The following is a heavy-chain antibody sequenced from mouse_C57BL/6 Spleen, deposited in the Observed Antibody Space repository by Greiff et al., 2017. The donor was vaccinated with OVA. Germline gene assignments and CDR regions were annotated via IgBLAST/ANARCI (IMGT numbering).Heavy chain of an antibody. CDR2: IYPGSGNT. CDR1: GYTFTDYY. Sequence: QVQLQQSGAELVRPGASVKLSCKASGYTFTDYYINWVKQRPGQGLEWIARIYPGSGNTYYNEKFKGKATLTAEKSSSTAYMQLSSLTSEDSAVYFCAREGNFFDYRGQGTTLTVSS. CDR3: AREGNFFDY. V-gene: IGHV1-76*01. D-gene: IGHD2-1*01. J-gene: IGHJ2*01.